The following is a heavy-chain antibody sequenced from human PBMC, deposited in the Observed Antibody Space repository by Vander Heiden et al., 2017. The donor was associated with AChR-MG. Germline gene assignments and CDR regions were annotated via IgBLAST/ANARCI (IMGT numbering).Heavy chain of an antibody. D-gene: IGHD2-21*01. J-gene: IGHJ6*02. V-gene: IGHV1-8*01. Sequence: QVQLVQSGAEVKKPGASVKVSCKASGSTFPSYDINWVRQATGQGLEWMGWMNPNSGNTGYAQKFQGRVTMTRNTSISTAYMELSSLRSEDTAVYYCARGRFIVVAVEESMDVWGQGTTVTVSS. CDR1: GSTFPSYD. CDR2: MNPNSGNT. CDR3: ARGRFIVVAVEESMDV.